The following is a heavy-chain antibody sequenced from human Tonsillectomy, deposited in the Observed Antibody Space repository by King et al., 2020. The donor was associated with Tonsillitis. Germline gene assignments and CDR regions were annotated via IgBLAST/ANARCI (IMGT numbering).Heavy chain of an antibody. CDR3: ARSFYYYDSNGYYSLDY. V-gene: IGHV3-23*04. CDR2: ISGSGRST. CDR1: GFTFSNYA. J-gene: IGHJ4*02. Sequence: QLVESGGDLVQPGGSLRLSCAASGFTFSNYAMNWVRQAPGKGLEWVSTISGSGRSTYYADSVKGRFTISRDNSKNTLYLQMSSLRAEDTAVYYCARSFYYYDSNGYYSLDYWGQGTLVTVSS. D-gene: IGHD3-22*01.